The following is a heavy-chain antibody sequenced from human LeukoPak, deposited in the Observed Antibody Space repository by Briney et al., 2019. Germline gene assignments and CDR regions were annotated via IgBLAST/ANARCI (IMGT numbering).Heavy chain of an antibody. V-gene: IGHV3-64*01. Sequence: GGSLRLSCAASGFTFSSYAMHWVRQAPGKGLEYVSAISSNGGSTDYANSVKGRFTISRDNSKNTLYLQMGSLRAEDMAVYYCATDPYGDSRGYYYYMDVWGKGTTVTVSS. CDR2: ISSNGGST. CDR3: ATDPYGDSRGYYYYMDV. J-gene: IGHJ6*03. CDR1: GFTFSSYA. D-gene: IGHD4-17*01.